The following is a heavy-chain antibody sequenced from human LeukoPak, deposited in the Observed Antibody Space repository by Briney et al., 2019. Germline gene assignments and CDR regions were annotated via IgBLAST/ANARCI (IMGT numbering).Heavy chain of an antibody. CDR3: ARWGQYCSSTSCNYRDY. J-gene: IGHJ4*02. D-gene: IGHD2-2*01. V-gene: IGHV5-51*01. Sequence: GESLKISCKGSGYSFTSYWIGWVRQMPGKGLEWMGIIYPGDSDTRYSPSLQGQVTISADKSISTAYLQWSSLKASDTAMYYCARWGQYCSSTSCNYRDYWGQGTLVTVSS. CDR1: GYSFTSYW. CDR2: IYPGDSDT.